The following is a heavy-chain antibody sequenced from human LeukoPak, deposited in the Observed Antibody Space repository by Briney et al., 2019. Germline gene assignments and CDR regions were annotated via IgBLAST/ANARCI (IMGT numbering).Heavy chain of an antibody. J-gene: IGHJ4*02. CDR1: GFMFSSYG. Sequence: GRSLRLSCAASGFMFSSYGIHWVRQAPGKGLEWVAVISYDGSYKYYADSVKGRFTISRDNSKNSLYLQMNSLRDEDTAVYYCARAAYNAADYWGQGTLVTVSS. V-gene: IGHV3-30*03. CDR3: ARAAYNAADY. D-gene: IGHD5-24*01. CDR2: ISYDGSYK.